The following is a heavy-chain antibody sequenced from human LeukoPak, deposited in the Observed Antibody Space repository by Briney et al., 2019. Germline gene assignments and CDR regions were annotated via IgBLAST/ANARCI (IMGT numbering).Heavy chain of an antibody. Sequence: SGPTLVNPTQTLTLTCTFSGFSLSTCGGGVGWIRQPPGKALEWLSLIYWDDDKRYSPSLKSRRTITKDTSKNQVVLTMTNMDPVDTATYYCAHSPFLWFGELWVDYWGQGTLVTVSS. CDR2: IYWDDDK. CDR3: AHSPFLWFGELWVDY. CDR1: GFSLSTCGGG. J-gene: IGHJ4*02. V-gene: IGHV2-5*02. D-gene: IGHD3-10*01.